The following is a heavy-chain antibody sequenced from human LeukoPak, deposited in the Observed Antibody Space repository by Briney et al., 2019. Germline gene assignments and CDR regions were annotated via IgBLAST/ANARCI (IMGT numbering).Heavy chain of an antibody. CDR3: ASLKGIAAPPTYYYYYMDV. Sequence: SVKVSCKASGGTFSSYAISWVRQAPGQGLEWMGGIIPIFGTANYAQKFQGRVTITTDESTSTAYMELSSLRSEDTAVYYCASLKGIAAPPTYYYYYMDVWGKGTTVTVSS. D-gene: IGHD6-13*01. CDR1: GGTFSSYA. J-gene: IGHJ6*03. V-gene: IGHV1-69*05. CDR2: IIPIFGTA.